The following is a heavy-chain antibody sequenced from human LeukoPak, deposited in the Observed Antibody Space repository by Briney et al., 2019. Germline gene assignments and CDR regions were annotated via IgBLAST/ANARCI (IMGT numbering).Heavy chain of an antibody. CDR1: GGSISSYY. V-gene: IGHV4-59*01. CDR3: ARAPDSSGWKPYYYYYMDV. J-gene: IGHJ6*03. Sequence: PSETLSLTCTVSGGSISSYYWSWIRQPPGKGLEWIGYIYYSGSTNYNPSLKSRVTISVVTSKNQFSLKLSSVTAADTAVYYCARAPDSSGWKPYYYYYMDVWGKGTTVTISS. D-gene: IGHD6-19*01. CDR2: IYYSGST.